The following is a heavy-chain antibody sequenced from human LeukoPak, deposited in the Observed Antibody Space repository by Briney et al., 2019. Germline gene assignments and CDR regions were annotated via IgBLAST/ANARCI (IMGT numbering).Heavy chain of an antibody. D-gene: IGHD6-13*01. CDR1: GGSISSYY. CDR3: ARGAGYSRYFDL. Sequence: SGTLSLTCTVSGGSISSYYWSWIRQPAGKGLEWIGRIYSVGTTNYNPSLKSRVTMSIDTSKNQFSLRLSSVTAADTAVYYCARGAGYSRYFDLWGRGTLVTVSS. V-gene: IGHV4-4*07. J-gene: IGHJ2*01. CDR2: IYSVGTT.